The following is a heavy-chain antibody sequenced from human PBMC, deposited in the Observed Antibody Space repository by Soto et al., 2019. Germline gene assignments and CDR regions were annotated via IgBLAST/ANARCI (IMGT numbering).Heavy chain of an antibody. CDR1: GYRFSDYY. CDR2: MNPNSGDT. CDR3: GVESGGATATLDYYYFYMDV. V-gene: IGHV1-2*02. J-gene: IGHJ6*03. D-gene: IGHD5-12*01. Sequence: QVQLVQSGAEVKKPGASVTVSCKASGYRFSDYYLHWVRQAPGQGPEWMGWMNPNSGDTKYAQKLRARVTRTGERSVRTAFLERNWLKSDDTAVYYCGVESGGATATLDYYYFYMDVWGIGTTVTVSS.